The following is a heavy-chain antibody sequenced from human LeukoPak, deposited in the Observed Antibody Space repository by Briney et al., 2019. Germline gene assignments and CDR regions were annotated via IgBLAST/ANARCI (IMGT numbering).Heavy chain of an antibody. Sequence: GGSLRLSCAASGFTFSSYAMSWVRQPPGQGLGWVSAISGSGGSTYHADSVKGRFTISRDNSKNTLYLQMNSLRAEDTAVCYCAKAFGATVTFNAFDIWGQGTMVTVSS. V-gene: IGHV3-23*01. CDR2: ISGSGGST. J-gene: IGHJ3*02. CDR1: GFTFSSYA. CDR3: AKAFGATVTFNAFDI. D-gene: IGHD5-18*01.